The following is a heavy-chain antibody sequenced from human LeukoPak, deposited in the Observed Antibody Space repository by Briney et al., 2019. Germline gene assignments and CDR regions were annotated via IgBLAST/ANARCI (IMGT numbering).Heavy chain of an antibody. CDR3: ARDLKMGYSSGRYSWGTGSSNDY. Sequence: GASVKVSCKASGYTFTGYYMHWVRQAPGKGLEWMGWISGYNGNTNYAQKLQGRVTMTTDTSTSTVYMELRSLRSDDTAVYYCARDLKMGYSSGRYSWGTGSSNDYWGQGTLVTVSS. CDR1: GYTFTGYY. V-gene: IGHV1-18*04. CDR2: ISGYNGNT. J-gene: IGHJ4*02. D-gene: IGHD6-19*01.